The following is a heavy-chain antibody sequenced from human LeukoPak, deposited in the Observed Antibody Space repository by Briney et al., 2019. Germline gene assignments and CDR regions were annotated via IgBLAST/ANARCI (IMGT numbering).Heavy chain of an antibody. D-gene: IGHD6-13*01. CDR3: ARMKQQLVRWNYYYYMDV. Sequence: ASVKVSCKASGYTFTSYGISWVRQAPGQGLEWMGWISAYNGNTNYAQKLQGRVTMTTDTSTSTAYMELRSLGSDDTAVYYCARMKQQLVRWNYYYYMDVWGKGTTVTVSS. CDR2: ISAYNGNT. CDR1: GYTFTSYG. V-gene: IGHV1-18*01. J-gene: IGHJ6*03.